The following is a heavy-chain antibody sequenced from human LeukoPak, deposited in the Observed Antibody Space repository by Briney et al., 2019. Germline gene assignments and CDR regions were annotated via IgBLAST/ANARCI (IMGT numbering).Heavy chain of an antibody. Sequence: QPGGSLRLSCAASGFTFSSHGMNWVRQAPGKGLEWVSGISPSGGITYYTDSEKGRFTISRDNSKNTQSLQMNSLRAEDTAVYYCAKDDDWGRYKHWGQGTLVTVSS. CDR2: ISPSGGIT. J-gene: IGHJ1*01. V-gene: IGHV3-23*01. CDR3: AKDDDWGRYKH. D-gene: IGHD3-16*01. CDR1: GFTFSSHG.